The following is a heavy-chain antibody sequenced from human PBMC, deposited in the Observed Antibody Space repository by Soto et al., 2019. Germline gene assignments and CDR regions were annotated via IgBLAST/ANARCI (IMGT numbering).Heavy chain of an antibody. J-gene: IGHJ3*02. CDR2: ISYDGSKK. D-gene: IGHD1-26*01. Sequence: GGSLRLSCAASGFTFSSYDIHWVRQAPGKGLEWVAVISYDGSKKYYADSVKGQFTISRDNSKNTLYLQMNSLRAEDTAVYYCAKAYSGPFDIWGQGTMVTVPS. V-gene: IGHV3-30*18. CDR1: GFTFSSYD. CDR3: AKAYSGPFDI.